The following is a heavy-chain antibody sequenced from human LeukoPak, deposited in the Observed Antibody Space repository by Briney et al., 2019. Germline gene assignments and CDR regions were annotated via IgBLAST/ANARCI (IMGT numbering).Heavy chain of an antibody. Sequence: PGGSLRLSYAASGFTFSSYEMNWVRQAPGKGLEWVSYISSSGSTIYYADSVKGRFTISRDNAKNSLYLQMNSLRAEDTALYYCARVYYQNFEYWGQGTLVTVSS. V-gene: IGHV3-48*03. D-gene: IGHD3-22*01. CDR2: ISSSGSTI. CDR1: GFTFSSYE. J-gene: IGHJ4*02. CDR3: ARVYYQNFEY.